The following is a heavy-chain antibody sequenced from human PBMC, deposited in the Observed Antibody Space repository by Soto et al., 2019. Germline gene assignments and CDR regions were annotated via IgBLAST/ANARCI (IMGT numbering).Heavy chain of an antibody. CDR1: GGSISSYY. J-gene: IGHJ4*02. Sequence: QVQLQESGPGLVKPSETLSLTCTVSGGSISSYYWSWIRQSPGKGLEWIGYIYYSGSTNYNPSLTSRVSISVDTSKTQCSLKLSSVTAADTAVYYCARHCEYCSGASFGYWGQGTLVTVSS. CDR3: ARHCEYCSGASFGY. D-gene: IGHD2-15*01. CDR2: IYYSGST. V-gene: IGHV4-59*08.